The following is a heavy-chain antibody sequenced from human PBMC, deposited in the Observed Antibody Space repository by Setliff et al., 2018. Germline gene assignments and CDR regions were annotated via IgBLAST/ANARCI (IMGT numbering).Heavy chain of an antibody. J-gene: IGHJ3*02. CDR3: ARALGYCSRTSCYADAFDI. CDR1: GYSISSDYY. D-gene: IGHD2-2*01. CDR2: MYHSGST. V-gene: IGHV4-38-2*01. Sequence: PSETLSLTCAVSGYSISSDYYWGWIRQPPGKGLEWIGSMYHSGSTYYNPSLKSRVTISVDTSKNQFSPKLNYVTAADTAVYYCARALGYCSRTSCYADAFDIWGQGTMVTVSS.